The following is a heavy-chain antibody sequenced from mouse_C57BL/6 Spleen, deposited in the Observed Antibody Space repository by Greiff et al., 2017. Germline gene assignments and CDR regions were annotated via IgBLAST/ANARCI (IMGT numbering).Heavy chain of an antibody. J-gene: IGHJ1*03. CDR3: ARSKDYNRYFDV. Sequence: QVQLQQSGPELVKPGASVKISCKASGYAFSSSWMNWVKQRPGKGLEGIGRIYPGDGDTNYNGKFKGKATLTADKSSSTAYMQLSSLTSEDSAVYFCARSKDYNRYFDVWGTGTTVTVSS. D-gene: IGHD1-3*01. CDR1: GYAFSSSW. CDR2: IYPGDGDT. V-gene: IGHV1-82*01.